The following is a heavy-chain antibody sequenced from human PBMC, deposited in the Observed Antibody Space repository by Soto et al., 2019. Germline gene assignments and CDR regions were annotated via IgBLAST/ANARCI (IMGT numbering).Heavy chain of an antibody. CDR1: GGSISSGGYY. V-gene: IGHV4-31*03. J-gene: IGHJ6*02. Sequence: PSETLSLTCTVSGGSISSGGYYWSWIRQHPGKGLEWIGYIYYSGSTYYNPSLKSRVTVSVDTSKNQFSLKLSSVTAADTAVYYCARSSGSGYDILTGYQPPYYYYGMDVWGQGTTVTVSS. CDR3: ARSSGSGYDILTGYQPPYYYYGMDV. CDR2: IYYSGST. D-gene: IGHD3-9*01.